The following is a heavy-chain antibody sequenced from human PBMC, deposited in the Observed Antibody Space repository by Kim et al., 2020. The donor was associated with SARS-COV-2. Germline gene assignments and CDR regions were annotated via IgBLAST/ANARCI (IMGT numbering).Heavy chain of an antibody. J-gene: IGHJ4*02. CDR3: AKVLSFYCSSTSCYFDY. Sequence: GGSLRLSCAASGFTFSSYAMSWVRQAPGKGLEWVSAISGSGGSTYYADSVKGRFTISRDNSKNTLYLQMNSLRAEDTAVYYCAKVLSFYCSSTSCYFDYWGQGSLVTVSP. CDR2: ISGSGGST. D-gene: IGHD2-2*01. V-gene: IGHV3-23*01. CDR1: GFTFSSYA.